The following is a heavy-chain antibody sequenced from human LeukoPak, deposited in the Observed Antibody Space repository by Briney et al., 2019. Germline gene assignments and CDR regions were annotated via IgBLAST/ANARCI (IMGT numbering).Heavy chain of an antibody. CDR1: GYTFTSYW. V-gene: IGHV5-51*01. CDR3: ARREGGSSRGFDP. J-gene: IGHJ5*02. Sequence: ASVKVSCKASGYTFTSYWIGWVRQMPGKGLEWMGIIYPGDSDTRYSPSFQGQVTISADKSISTAYLQWSSLKASDTAMYYCARREGGSSRGFDPWGQGTLVTVSS. D-gene: IGHD1-26*01. CDR2: IYPGDSDT.